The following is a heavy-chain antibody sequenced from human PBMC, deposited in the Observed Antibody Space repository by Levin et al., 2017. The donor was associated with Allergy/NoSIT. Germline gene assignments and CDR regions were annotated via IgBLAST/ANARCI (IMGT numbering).Heavy chain of an antibody. D-gene: IGHD2-8*01. CDR2: IKQDGSEK. J-gene: IGHJ4*02. Sequence: PGESLKISCAASGFTFSSYWMSWVRQAPGKGLEWVANIKQDGSEKYYVDSVKGRFTISRDNAKNSLYLQMNSLRAEDTAVYYCAREYCTNGVCQAYFDYWGQGTLVTVSS. CDR1: GFTFSSYW. V-gene: IGHV3-7*01. CDR3: AREYCTNGVCQAYFDY.